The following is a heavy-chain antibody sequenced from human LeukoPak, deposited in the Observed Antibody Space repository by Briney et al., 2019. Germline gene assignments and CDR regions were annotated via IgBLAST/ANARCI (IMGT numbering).Heavy chain of an antibody. J-gene: IGHJ5*02. V-gene: IGHV4-30-2*01. D-gene: IGHD4-17*01. CDR1: GGSISSGGYS. CDR2: IYHSGST. Sequence: PSQTLSLTCAVSGGSISSGGYSWSWIRQPPGKGLEWIGYIYHSGSTYYNPSLKSRVTISVDGSKNQFSLKLSSVTAADTAVYYCARVVVNYGVNWFDPWGQGTLVTVSS. CDR3: ARVVVNYGVNWFDP.